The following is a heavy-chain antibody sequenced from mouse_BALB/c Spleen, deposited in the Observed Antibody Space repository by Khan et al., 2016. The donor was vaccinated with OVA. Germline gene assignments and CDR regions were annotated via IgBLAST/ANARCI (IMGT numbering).Heavy chain of an antibody. CDR1: GFSLTNYG. CDR3: ARQPYYHYNIMDY. J-gene: IGHJ4*01. CDR2: IWSDGST. V-gene: IGHV2-6-1*01. D-gene: IGHD2-10*01. Sequence: VQLQESGPGLVAPSQSPSITCAISGFSLTNYGVHWVRQPPGKGLEWLVVIWSDGSTTYNSALKSRLTVTKDNSKSQVFLEMNSLQTDDTAMYFCARQPYYHYNIMDYWGQGTSVTVSS.